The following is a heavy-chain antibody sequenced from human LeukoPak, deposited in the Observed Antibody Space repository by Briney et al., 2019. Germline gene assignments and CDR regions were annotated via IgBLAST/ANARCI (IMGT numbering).Heavy chain of an antibody. CDR2: IKADGSEA. CDR3: ASQSYARFDP. V-gene: IGHV3-7*01. D-gene: IGHD3-16*01. CDR1: GFTFSSHW. Sequence: GGSLRLSCAASGFTFSSHWMSWVRQAPGKGLEWVGNIKADGSEAYHVDSVKGRFTIFRDNARNSLFLQMNSLRVEDTAVYYCASQSYARFDPWGQGTLVTVSS. J-gene: IGHJ5*02.